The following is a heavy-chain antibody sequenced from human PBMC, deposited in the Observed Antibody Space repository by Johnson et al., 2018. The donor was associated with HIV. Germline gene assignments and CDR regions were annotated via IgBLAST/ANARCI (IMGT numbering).Heavy chain of an antibody. CDR2: ISYDGSNK. J-gene: IGHJ3*02. CDR1: GFTFSSYG. V-gene: IGHV3-30*03. CDR3: ARPQGTGDAFDI. D-gene: IGHD1-1*01. Sequence: QVQLVESGGGAVQPGRSLRLSCAASGFTFSSYGMHGVRQAPGKGLEWVAVISYDGSNKYYADSVKGRFTISRDNSKNTLYLQMNSLRAEDTAVYYCARPQGTGDAFDIWGQGTMVTVSS.